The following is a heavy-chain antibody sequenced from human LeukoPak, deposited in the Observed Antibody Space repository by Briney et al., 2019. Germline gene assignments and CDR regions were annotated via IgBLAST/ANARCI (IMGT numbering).Heavy chain of an antibody. J-gene: IGHJ4*02. CDR3: ARRGSSSCYDY. D-gene: IGHD2-2*01. CDR1: GGSISSYY. Sequence: SETLSLTCTVSGGSISSYYWSWIRQPPGKGLEWIGYIYYSGSTNYNPSLRSRVTISVDTSKNQFSLKLSSVTAADTAVYYCARRGSSSCYDYWGQGTLVTVSS. CDR2: IYYSGST. V-gene: IGHV4-59*01.